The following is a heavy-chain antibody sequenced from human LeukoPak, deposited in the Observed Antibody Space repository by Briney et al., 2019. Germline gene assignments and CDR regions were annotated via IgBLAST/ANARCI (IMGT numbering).Heavy chain of an antibody. CDR3: ARLSGYSSGYNYYYYMDV. CDR2: IYYSGST. J-gene: IGHJ6*03. Sequence: PSETLSLTCTVSGGSISSYYWSWIRQPPGKGLEWIGSIYYSGSTYYNPSLKTRVTISVDTSKNQFSLKLSSVTAADTAVYYCARLSGYSSGYNYYYYMDVWGKGTTVTVSS. CDR1: GGSISSYY. D-gene: IGHD6-19*01. V-gene: IGHV4-39*01.